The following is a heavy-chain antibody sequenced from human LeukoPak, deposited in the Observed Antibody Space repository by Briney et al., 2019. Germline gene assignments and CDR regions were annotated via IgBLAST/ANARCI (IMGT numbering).Heavy chain of an antibody. CDR3: ARAQTYGDSRLLLDY. D-gene: IGHD4-17*01. Sequence: PGGSLRLSCAVSGFTFSSDWMIWVRQAPGKGLEWVANINPDGSEKNYVDSVKGRFTISRDNAKNSQYLQMNSLRVEDTALYYCARAQTYGDSRLLLDYWGQGTLVTVSS. V-gene: IGHV3-7*03. J-gene: IGHJ4*02. CDR1: GFTFSSDW. CDR2: INPDGSEK.